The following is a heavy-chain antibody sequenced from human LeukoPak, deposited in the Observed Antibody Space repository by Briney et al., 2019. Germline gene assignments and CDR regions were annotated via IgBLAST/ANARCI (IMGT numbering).Heavy chain of an antibody. CDR3: AKGLSPHDY. V-gene: IGHV4-61*02. D-gene: IGHD2/OR15-2a*01. CDR1: GGSISSGSYY. CDR2: IYTSGST. Sequence: PSQTLSLTCTVSGGSISSGSYYWSWIRQPAGKGLEWIGRIYTSGSTNYNPSLKSRVTISVDTSKNQFSLKLSSVTAADTAVYYCAKGLSPHDYWGQGTLVTVSS. J-gene: IGHJ4*02.